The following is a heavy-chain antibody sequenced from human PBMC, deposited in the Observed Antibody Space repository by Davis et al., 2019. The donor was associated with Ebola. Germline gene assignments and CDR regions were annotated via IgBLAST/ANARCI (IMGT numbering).Heavy chain of an antibody. CDR3: ASLLAVTTLIDS. CDR1: GGSISSSSYY. Sequence: MPGGSLRLSCTVSGGSISSSSYYWGWIRQPPGKGLEWIGSIYYSGSTYYNPSLRSRVTISVDTSKNQFSLKLSSVTAADTAVYYCASLLAVTTLIDSWGQGTLVTVSS. V-gene: IGHV4-39*01. J-gene: IGHJ4*02. CDR2: IYYSGST. D-gene: IGHD4-11*01.